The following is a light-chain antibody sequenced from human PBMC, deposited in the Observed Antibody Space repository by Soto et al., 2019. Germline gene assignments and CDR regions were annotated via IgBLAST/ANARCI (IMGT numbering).Light chain of an antibody. V-gene: IGKV1-9*01. CDR1: QGISSY. Sequence: DIQLTQSPSFLSASGGDRVTITCRASQGISSYLAWYQQEPGKAPKLLIYTASTLQSGVPSRFSGSGSGTEFTLTISSLQPEDFATYYCQQLNSYPYTFGQGTKLEIK. CDR3: QQLNSYPYT. J-gene: IGKJ2*01. CDR2: TAS.